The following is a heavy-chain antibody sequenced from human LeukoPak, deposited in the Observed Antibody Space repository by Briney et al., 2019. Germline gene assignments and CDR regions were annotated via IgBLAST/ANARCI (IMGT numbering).Heavy chain of an antibody. CDR2: INTDGSET. V-gene: IGHV3-7*03. CDR3: AKNNGWFHLAQ. Sequence: GGSLRLSCAVSGFNFRDHWMDWVRQAPGKGLEWVGHINTDGSETYYVDSLKGRFSISRDNTNNALYLQMNSLRVEDTAVYYCAKNNGWFHLAQWGQGTLVTVSS. J-gene: IGHJ4*02. CDR1: GFNFRDHW. D-gene: IGHD6-19*01.